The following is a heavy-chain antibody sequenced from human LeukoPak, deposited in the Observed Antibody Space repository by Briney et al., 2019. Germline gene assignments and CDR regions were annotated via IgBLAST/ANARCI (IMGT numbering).Heavy chain of an antibody. J-gene: IGHJ4*02. V-gene: IGHV3-23*01. CDR3: ENALGTFAY. CDR2: ISGSAAAT. Sequence: QTGGSLRLSCAASGFTFSTYGMTWVRQAPGKGLEWVSGISGSAAATFYGDSVRGRFTISRDNSKKMVYLQMNSLRAEDTPVYYFENALGTFAYWGQGTLVTVSS. D-gene: IGHD1-1*01. CDR1: GFTFSTYG.